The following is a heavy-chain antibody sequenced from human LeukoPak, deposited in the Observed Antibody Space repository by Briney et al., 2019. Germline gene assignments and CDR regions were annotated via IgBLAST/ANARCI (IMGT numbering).Heavy chain of an antibody. D-gene: IGHD6-13*01. J-gene: IGHJ6*02. V-gene: IGHV1-46*01. CDR2: INPSGGST. Sequence: ASVKVSCKASGYTFTSYYIHWVRQAPGQGLEWMGIINPSGGSTSYAQEFQGRVTMTRDTSTSTVYMELSSLRSEDTAVYYCAREGAAAGTLDYYYGMDVWGQGTTVTVSS. CDR3: AREGAAAGTLDYYYGMDV. CDR1: GYTFTSYY.